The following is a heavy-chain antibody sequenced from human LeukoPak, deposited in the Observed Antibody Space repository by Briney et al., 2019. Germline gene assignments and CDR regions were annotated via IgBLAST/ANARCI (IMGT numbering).Heavy chain of an antibody. J-gene: IGHJ4*02. CDR3: ARVTGYSSSWSDY. CDR2: ISSSSSYI. CDR1: GFTFSSYS. D-gene: IGHD6-13*01. Sequence: GGSLRLSCAASGFTFSSYSMNWVRQVPGKGLEWVSSISSSSSYIYYADSVKGRFTISRDNAKNSLYLQMNSLRAEDTAVYYCARVTGYSSSWSDYWGQGTLVTVSS. V-gene: IGHV3-21*01.